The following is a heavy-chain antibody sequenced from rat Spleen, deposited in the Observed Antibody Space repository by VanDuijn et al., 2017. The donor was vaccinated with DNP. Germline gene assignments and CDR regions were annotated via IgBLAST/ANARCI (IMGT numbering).Heavy chain of an antibody. J-gene: IGHJ2*01. CDR2: ISYSGSS. V-gene: IGHV3-1*01. CDR3: ARHGAISAPLDY. CDR1: GYSITSDY. Sequence: EVQLQESGPGLVKPSQSLSLTCSVTGYSITSDYWAWIRKFPGNKMEWIGHISYSGSSGYNPSLKSRISITRDTSKNQFFLQLNSVSTEDTATYYCARHGAISAPLDYWGQGVMVTVSS. D-gene: IGHD1-2*01.